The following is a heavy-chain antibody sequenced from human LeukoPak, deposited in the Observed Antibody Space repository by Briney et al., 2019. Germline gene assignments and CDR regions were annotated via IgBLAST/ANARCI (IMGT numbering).Heavy chain of an antibody. V-gene: IGHV4-59*05. CDR2: IYYSGST. D-gene: IGHD2-21*01. CDR1: GGSISSYL. Sequence: SETLSLTCSVSGGSISSYLWSWIRQPPGKGLDWIGSIYYSGSTYYNPSLKSRVTISVDTSKNHFSLKLTSVTAADTAVYYCARRIPTFFFDYWGQGTLVTVSS. CDR3: ARRIPTFFFDY. J-gene: IGHJ4*02.